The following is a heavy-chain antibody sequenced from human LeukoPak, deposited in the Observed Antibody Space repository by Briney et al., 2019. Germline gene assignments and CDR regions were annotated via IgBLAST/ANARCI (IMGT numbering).Heavy chain of an antibody. J-gene: IGHJ3*02. V-gene: IGHV5-51*01. D-gene: IGHD1-26*01. CDR2: IYPGDSDT. Sequence: GESLKISCKGSGNSFTSYWIGWVCQMPGKGLEWMGIIYPGDSDTRYSPSFQGQVTISADKSISTAYLQWSSLKASDTAMYYCARHERSGSYYGAFDIWGQGTMVTVSS. CDR1: GNSFTSYW. CDR3: ARHERSGSYYGAFDI.